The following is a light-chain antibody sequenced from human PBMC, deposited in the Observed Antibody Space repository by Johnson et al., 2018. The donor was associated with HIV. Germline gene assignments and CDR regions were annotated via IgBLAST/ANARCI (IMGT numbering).Light chain of an antibody. CDR1: SSNIGNNY. J-gene: IGLJ1*01. Sequence: QSVLTQPPSVSAAPGQKVTISCSGSSSNIGNNYVSWYQQLPGTAPKLLIYDNNKRPSGIPDRFSGSKSGTSATLGITGLQTGAEADYYCGIWDSSLSASVFGTGTKVTVL. CDR3: GIWDSSLSASV. CDR2: DNN. V-gene: IGLV1-51*01.